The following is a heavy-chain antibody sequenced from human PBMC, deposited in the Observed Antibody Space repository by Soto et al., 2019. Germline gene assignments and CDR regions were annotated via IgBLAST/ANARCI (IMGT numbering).Heavy chain of an antibody. J-gene: IGHJ4*02. CDR3: ARSPQYYYDSSGYPDY. CDR2: ISSSSSTI. CDR1: GFTFSSYS. V-gene: IGHV3-48*01. Sequence: GGFLRLSCAASGFTFSSYSMNWVRQAPGKGLEWVSYISSSSSTIYYADSVKGRFTISRDNAKNSLYLQMNSLRAEDTAVYYCARSPQYYYDSSGYPDYWGQGTLVTVSS. D-gene: IGHD3-22*01.